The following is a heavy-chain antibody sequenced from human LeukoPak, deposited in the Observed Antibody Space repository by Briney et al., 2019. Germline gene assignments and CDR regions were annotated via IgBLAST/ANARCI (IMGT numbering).Heavy chain of an antibody. V-gene: IGHV4-59*01. CDR3: ARGYSSSRYYFDY. CDR2: IYYSGST. J-gene: IGHJ4*02. CDR1: GDSLSSYY. Sequence: SETLSLTCTVSGDSLSSYYWSWLRQPPGKGLEWIGYIYYSGSTNYNPSLKSRVTISVDASKNQFSLKLSSVTAADTAVYYCARGYSSSRYYFDYWGQGTLVTVSS. D-gene: IGHD6-6*01.